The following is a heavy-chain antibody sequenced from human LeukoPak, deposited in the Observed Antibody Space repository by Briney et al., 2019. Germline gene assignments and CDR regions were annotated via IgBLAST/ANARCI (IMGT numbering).Heavy chain of an antibody. J-gene: IGHJ4*02. CDR2: IYYSGST. D-gene: IGHD1-26*01. CDR3: ASYRASGSYPRYYFDY. CDR1: GGSISSYY. Sequence: PSETLSLTCTVSGGSISSYYWSWIRQPPGKGLEWIGYIYYSGSTNYNPSLKSRVTISVDTSKNQFSLKLGSVTAADTAVYYCASYRASGSYPRYYFDYWGQGTLVTVSS. V-gene: IGHV4-59*01.